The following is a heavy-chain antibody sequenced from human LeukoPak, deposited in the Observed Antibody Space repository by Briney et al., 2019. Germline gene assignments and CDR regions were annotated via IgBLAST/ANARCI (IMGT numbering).Heavy chain of an antibody. V-gene: IGHV4-59*01. J-gene: IGHJ6*03. Sequence: SETLSLTCTVSGGSISSYYWSWIRQPPRKGLEWIGYIYYSGSTNYNPSLKSRVTISVDTSKNQFSLKLSSVTAADTAVYYCARETSQKGAHYMDVWGKGTTVTISS. CDR1: GGSISSYY. CDR3: ARETSQKGAHYMDV. CDR2: IYYSGST. D-gene: IGHD3-16*01.